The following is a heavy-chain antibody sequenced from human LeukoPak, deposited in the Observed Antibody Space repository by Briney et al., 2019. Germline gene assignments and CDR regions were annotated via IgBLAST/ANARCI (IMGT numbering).Heavy chain of an antibody. CDR2: MNPNSGNT. D-gene: IGHD3-10*01. CDR1: RCTFTSYD. Sequence: ASVKVSCKASRCTFTSYDINWVRQATGQGLEWMGWMNPNSGNTGYAQKFQGRVTITRNTSISTAYMELSSLRSEDTAVYYCARGSGPRDAFDIWGQGTMVTVSS. J-gene: IGHJ3*02. V-gene: IGHV1-8*03. CDR3: ARGSGPRDAFDI.